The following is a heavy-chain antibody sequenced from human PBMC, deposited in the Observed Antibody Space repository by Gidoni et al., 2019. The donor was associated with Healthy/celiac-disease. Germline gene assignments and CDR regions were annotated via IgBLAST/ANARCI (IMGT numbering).Heavy chain of an antibody. D-gene: IGHD6-6*01. J-gene: IGHJ4*02. CDR2: ISYDGSNK. V-gene: IGHV3-30*04. Sequence: QVQLVESGGGVVQPGRSLRLSCAASGFTFSSYAMHWVRQAPGKGLEWVAVISYDGSNKYYADSVKGRFTISRDNSKNTLYLQMNSLRAEDTAVYYCAREAARGTFDYWGQGTLVTVSS. CDR1: GFTFSSYA. CDR3: AREAARGTFDY.